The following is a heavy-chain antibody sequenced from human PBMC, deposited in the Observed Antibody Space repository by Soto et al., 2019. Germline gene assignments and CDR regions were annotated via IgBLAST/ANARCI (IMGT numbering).Heavy chain of an antibody. CDR3: ARAGNLSSSWYPGYNWFDP. CDR2: IIPIFGTA. CDR1: GGTFSSYA. D-gene: IGHD6-13*01. Sequence: QVQLVQSGAEVQKPGSSVKVSCKASGGTFSSYAISWVRQAPGQGLEWMGGIIPIFGTANYAQKFQGRVTITADESTSTAYMELSSLRSEDTAVYYCARAGNLSSSWYPGYNWFDPWGQGTLVTVSS. J-gene: IGHJ5*02. V-gene: IGHV1-69*01.